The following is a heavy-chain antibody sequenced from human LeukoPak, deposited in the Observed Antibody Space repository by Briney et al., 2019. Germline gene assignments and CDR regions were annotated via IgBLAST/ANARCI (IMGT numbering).Heavy chain of an antibody. CDR3: ARTTAAGGVGYFDL. CDR1: GYTFTDYY. Sequence: ASVRVSCTASGYTFTDYYMHWVRQAPGQGLEWMGWINPNSGGTNYAQRFQGRVTMTRDTSITTAYMDLSRLKSDDTAVYYCARTTAAGGVGYFDLWGRGTLVTVSS. V-gene: IGHV1-2*02. D-gene: IGHD6-13*01. CDR2: INPNSGGT. J-gene: IGHJ2*01.